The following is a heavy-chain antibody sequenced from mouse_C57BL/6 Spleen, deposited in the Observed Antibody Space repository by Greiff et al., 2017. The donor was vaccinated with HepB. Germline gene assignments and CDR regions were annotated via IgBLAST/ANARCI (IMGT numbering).Heavy chain of an antibody. CDR1: GYTFTSYW. D-gene: IGHD2-4*01. J-gene: IGHJ1*03. Sequence: QVQLQQPGAELVRPGTSVKLSCKASGYTFTSYWMHWVKQRPGQGLKWIGVIDPSDSYTNYNQKFKGKATLTVDTSSSTAYMQLSSLTSEDSAVYYCARRDYDYNWYFDVWGTGTTVTVSS. CDR3: ARRDYDYNWYFDV. CDR2: IDPSDSYT. V-gene: IGHV1-59*01.